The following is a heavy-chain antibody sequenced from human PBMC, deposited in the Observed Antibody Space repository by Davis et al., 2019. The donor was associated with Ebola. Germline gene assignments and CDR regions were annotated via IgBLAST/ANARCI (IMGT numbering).Heavy chain of an antibody. Sequence: ASVKVSCKASTNTFTADYIHWVRQAPGQGLEWMGYINPDSGLAYFSQKFRGRVTMSSDTSITTAFLDLTWLRSDDTALYYCARDRGGTYSTLDYWGQGTRVTVSS. D-gene: IGHD1-26*01. CDR2: INPDSGLA. CDR1: TNTFTADY. CDR3: ARDRGGTYSTLDY. V-gene: IGHV1-2*02. J-gene: IGHJ4*02.